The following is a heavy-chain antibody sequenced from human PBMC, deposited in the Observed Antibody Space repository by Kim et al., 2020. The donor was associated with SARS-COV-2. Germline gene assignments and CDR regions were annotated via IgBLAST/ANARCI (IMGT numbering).Heavy chain of an antibody. D-gene: IGHD3-9*01. J-gene: IGHJ6*02. CDR3: ARVTLGRYFDRLYYYYGMDV. V-gene: IGHV4-34*01. CDR1: GGSFSGYY. CDR2: INHSGST. Sequence: SETLSLTCAVYGGSFSGYYWSWIRQPPGKGLEWIGEINHSGSTNYNPSLKSRVTISVDTSKNQFSLKLSSVTAADTAVYYCARVTLGRYFDRLYYYYGMDVWGQGTTVTVSS.